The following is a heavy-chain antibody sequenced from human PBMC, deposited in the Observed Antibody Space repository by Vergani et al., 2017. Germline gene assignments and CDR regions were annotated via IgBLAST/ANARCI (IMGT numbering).Heavy chain of an antibody. CDR1: GFSFGDYA. D-gene: IGHD5-18*01. CDR2: IRNKAYGGTT. V-gene: IGHV3-49*04. Sequence: EVQPVESGGGLVKPGGSLRLSCAASGFSFGDYAMTWVRQAPGKGLEWVAFIRNKAYGGTTEYAASVKGRFTISRDDSKRLAYLQLSGLKTEDTAVYFCSRGRGYSFGYSNYWGQGTLVTVSS. CDR3: SRGRGYSFGYSNY. J-gene: IGHJ4*02.